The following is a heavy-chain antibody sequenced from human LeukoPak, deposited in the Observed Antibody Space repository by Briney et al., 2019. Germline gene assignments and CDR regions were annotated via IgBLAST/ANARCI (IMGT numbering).Heavy chain of an antibody. V-gene: IGHV3-33*01. Sequence: PGGSLRLSCAASGFTFSSYGMHWVRQAPGKGLEWVAVIWYDGSNKYYADSAKGRFTISRDNSKNTLYLQMNSLRAEDTAVYYCARDLLRGNFDYWGQGTLVTVSS. D-gene: IGHD3-10*01. CDR2: IWYDGSNK. J-gene: IGHJ4*02. CDR1: GFTFSSYG. CDR3: ARDLLRGNFDY.